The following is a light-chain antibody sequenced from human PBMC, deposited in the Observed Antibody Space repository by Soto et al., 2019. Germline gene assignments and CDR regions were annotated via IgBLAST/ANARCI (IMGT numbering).Light chain of an antibody. CDR3: QQYNSWPRT. CDR1: QSVSSN. Sequence: EIVMTQSPATLSVSPGERATLSCRASQSVSSNLAWYQHKPGQAPRLLIYGASTRATGVPARFSGSGSGTEFPLTISSLQSEDFAVYYCQQYNSWPRTFGQGTKVEIK. CDR2: GAS. V-gene: IGKV3-15*01. J-gene: IGKJ1*01.